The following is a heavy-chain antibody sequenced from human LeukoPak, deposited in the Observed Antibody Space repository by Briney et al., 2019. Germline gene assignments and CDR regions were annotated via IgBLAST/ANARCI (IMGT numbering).Heavy chain of an antibody. CDR3: ARDILGSSGSFDY. J-gene: IGHJ4*02. V-gene: IGHV3-21*01. Sequence: GGSLRLSCAASGFTFSSYSMNWVRQAPGKGLEWVSSISSSSSYIYYADSVKGRFTISRDNAKNSLYLQMNSLGAEDTAVYYCARDILGSSGSFDYWGQGTLVTVSS. CDR1: GFTFSSYS. D-gene: IGHD6-19*01. CDR2: ISSSSSYI.